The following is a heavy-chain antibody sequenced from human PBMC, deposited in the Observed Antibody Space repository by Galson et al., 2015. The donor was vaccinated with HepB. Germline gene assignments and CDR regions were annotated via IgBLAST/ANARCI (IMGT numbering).Heavy chain of an antibody. CDR3: ARETGRDAYKDFDF. CDR2: INPNSGDT. Sequence: SVKVSCKASGYTFTSYDINWVRQATGQGLEWMGWINPNSGDTTYAQKFQGRVTMTTDTPITTAYMEVSGLSFDDTAVYYCARETGRDAYKDFDFWGQGTLVTVSS. D-gene: IGHD5-24*01. J-gene: IGHJ4*02. CDR1: GYTFTSYD. V-gene: IGHV1-2*02.